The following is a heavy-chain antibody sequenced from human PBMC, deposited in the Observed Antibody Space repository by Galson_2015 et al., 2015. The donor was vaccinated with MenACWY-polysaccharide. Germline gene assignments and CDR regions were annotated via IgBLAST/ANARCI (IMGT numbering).Heavy chain of an antibody. CDR1: GGSISSYY. D-gene: IGHD6-19*01. CDR3: ARAIAVAGQRRDFDL. CDR2: INYSGST. J-gene: IGHJ2*01. Sequence: ETLSLTCPVSGGSISSYYWNCIRQPPGKGLEWVGHINYSGSTNHNPSLKSRVTMSVDTSKNQFPLNLTSVTDADTAVYYCARAIAVAGQRRDFDLWGRGTLVTVSS. V-gene: IGHV4-59*01.